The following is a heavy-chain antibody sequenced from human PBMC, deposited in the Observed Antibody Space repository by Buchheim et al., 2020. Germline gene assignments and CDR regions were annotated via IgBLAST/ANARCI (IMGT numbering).Heavy chain of an antibody. Sequence: QVQLVQSGAEVKKPGASVKVSCKASGYTFTSCYMPWVRQAPGQGLEWMGIINPSGGSTSYAQKFQGRVTMTRDTSPSTVYMELSSLRSEDTAVYYCASVGYYDFWSGSWPYYYYGMDVWGQGTT. V-gene: IGHV1-46*01. J-gene: IGHJ6*02. D-gene: IGHD3-3*01. CDR1: GYTFTSCY. CDR2: INPSGGST. CDR3: ASVGYYDFWSGSWPYYYYGMDV.